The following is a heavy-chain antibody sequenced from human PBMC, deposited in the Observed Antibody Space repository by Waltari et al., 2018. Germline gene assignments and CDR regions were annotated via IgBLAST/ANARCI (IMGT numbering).Heavy chain of an antibody. CDR2: INQDGSET. CDR1: GSLFSRSW. V-gene: IGHV3-7*03. CDR3: LRDRRGPALFDY. Sequence: EVQVVESGGGLVQPGGALRSPGKGSGSLFSRSWMIWVRQSLGKGLEWVSNINQDGSETNYVDSVKGRFTISRDNAESSLYLQMISLRAEDTAVYYCLRDRRGPALFDYWGQGSLVTVSS. J-gene: IGHJ4*02. D-gene: IGHD2-2*01.